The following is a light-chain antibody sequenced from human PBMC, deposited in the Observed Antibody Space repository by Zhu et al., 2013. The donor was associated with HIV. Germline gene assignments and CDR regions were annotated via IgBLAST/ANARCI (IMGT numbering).Light chain of an antibody. V-gene: IGLV1-40*01. CDR2: GNR. Sequence: QSVLTQPPSVSGAPGQRVTISCTGTSSNIGAHYDVHWYQQLPGTAPKLLMYGNRNRPSGVPDRFSGSKSGTSASLAITGLQAEDEADYYCCSHAGSYTRYVFGAGTRVTVL. CDR3: CSHAGSYTRYV. J-gene: IGLJ1*01. CDR1: SSNIGAHYD.